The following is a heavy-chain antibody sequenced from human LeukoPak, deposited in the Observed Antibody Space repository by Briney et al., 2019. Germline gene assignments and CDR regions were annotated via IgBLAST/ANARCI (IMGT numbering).Heavy chain of an antibody. CDR1: GGSISSSSYY. Sequence: SETLSLTCTVSGGSISSSSYYWSWIRQPPGKGLEWIGYIYYSGSTNYNPSLKSRVTISVDTSKNQFSLKLSSVTAADTAVYYCARCLRGYSGYGRPRWFDPWGQGTLVTVSS. J-gene: IGHJ5*02. CDR3: ARCLRGYSGYGRPRWFDP. V-gene: IGHV4-61*01. CDR2: IYYSGST. D-gene: IGHD5-12*01.